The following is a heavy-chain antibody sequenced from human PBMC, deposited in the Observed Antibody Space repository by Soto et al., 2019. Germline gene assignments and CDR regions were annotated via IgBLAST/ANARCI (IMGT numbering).Heavy chain of an antibody. V-gene: IGHV3-13*01. Sequence: PGGSLRLSCAASGFTFSSYDMHWGGQATGKGLEWVSAIGTAGDTYYPGSVKGRFTISRENAKNSLYLQMNSLRAGDTAVYYCARAPNRKEPYDSSGYYYDYWGQGTLVTVSS. CDR1: GFTFSSYD. J-gene: IGHJ4*02. D-gene: IGHD3-22*01. CDR2: IGTAGDT. CDR3: ARAPNRKEPYDSSGYYYDY.